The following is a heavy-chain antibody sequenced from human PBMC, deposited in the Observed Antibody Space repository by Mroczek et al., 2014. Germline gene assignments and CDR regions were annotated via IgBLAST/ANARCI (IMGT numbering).Heavy chain of an antibody. Sequence: QVQLQDRGQDXVKPSQTLSLTCTVSGGSISSGGYYWSWIRQXPGKGLEWIGVHLFTWGAPTTTRTLKSRVTISVDTSKNQFSLKLSSVTAADTAVYYCARYSSVVVAATPRKNWFDPWGQGTLVTVSS. D-gene: IGHD2-15*01. J-gene: IGHJ5*02. V-gene: IGHV4-31*03. CDR1: GGSISSGGYY. CDR2: LFTWGAP. CDR3: ARYSSVVVAATPRKNWFDP.